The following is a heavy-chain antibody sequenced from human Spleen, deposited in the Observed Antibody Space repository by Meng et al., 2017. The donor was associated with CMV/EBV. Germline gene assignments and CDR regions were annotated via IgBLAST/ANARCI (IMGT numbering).Heavy chain of an antibody. Sequence: GGSLRLSCAASGFNFDRYAMHWVRQAPGKGLEWVAGITWNSDRIGYAGSVKGRFTITRDNAKNSLYLQMNSLRAEDTAVYYCAKDRIYSSNWYGYPDYWGQGTLVTVSS. CDR3: AKDRIYSSNWYGYPDY. J-gene: IGHJ4*02. CDR2: ITWNSDRI. CDR1: GFNFDRYA. V-gene: IGHV3-9*01. D-gene: IGHD6-13*01.